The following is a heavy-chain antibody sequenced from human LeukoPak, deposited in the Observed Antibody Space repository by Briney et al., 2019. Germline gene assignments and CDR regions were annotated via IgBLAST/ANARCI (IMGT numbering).Heavy chain of an antibody. Sequence: PSETLSLTCTVSGGSISSSSYYWGWIRQPPGKGLEWIGSIYYSGSTYYNPSLKSRVTISVDTSKNQFSLKLSSVTAADTAVYYCARRIQLWSYYFDYWGQGTLVTASS. V-gene: IGHV4-39*01. D-gene: IGHD5-18*01. CDR2: IYYSGST. CDR3: ARRIQLWSYYFDY. CDR1: GGSISSSSYY. J-gene: IGHJ4*02.